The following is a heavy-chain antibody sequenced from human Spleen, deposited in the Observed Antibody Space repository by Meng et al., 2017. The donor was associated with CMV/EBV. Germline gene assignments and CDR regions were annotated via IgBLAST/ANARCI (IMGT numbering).Heavy chain of an antibody. CDR2: IIPILGIA. Sequence: SVKVSCKASGGTFSSYSITWVRQAPGQGLEWMGRIIPILGIANYAQKFQGRVTITADKSTTTAYMELSSLRSEDTAVYYCARGRLEGIAVAGTRNNYYYYGMDVWGQGTTVTVSS. CDR3: ARGRLEGIAVAGTRNNYYYYGMDV. J-gene: IGHJ6*02. CDR1: GGTFSSYS. V-gene: IGHV1-69*04. D-gene: IGHD6-19*01.